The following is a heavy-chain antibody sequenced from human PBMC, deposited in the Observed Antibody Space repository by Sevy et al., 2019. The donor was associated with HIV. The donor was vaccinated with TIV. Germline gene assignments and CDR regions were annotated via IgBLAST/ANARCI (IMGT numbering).Heavy chain of an antibody. CDR1: GYTLTELS. CDR2: FDPEDGET. CDR3: ASYDGGHYDDSSGPYYYYGMDV. D-gene: IGHD3-22*01. J-gene: IGHJ6*02. V-gene: IGHV1-24*01. Sequence: ASVKVSCKVSGYTLTELSMHWVRQAPGKGLEWMGGFDPEDGETIYAQKFQGRVTMTEDTSTDTAYMELSSLRSEDTAVYYCASYDGGHYDDSSGPYYYYGMDVWGQGTTVTVSS.